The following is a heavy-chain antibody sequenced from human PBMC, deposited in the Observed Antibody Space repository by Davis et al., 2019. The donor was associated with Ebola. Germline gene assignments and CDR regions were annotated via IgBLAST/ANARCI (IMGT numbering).Heavy chain of an antibody. Sequence: SVKVSCKASGYTFTSYGISWVRQAPGQGLEWMGWISAYNGNTNYAQKLQGRVTMTTDTSTSTAYMEVGTLRSDDTAVYYCARAQFPTTSDHWGQGTLVTVSS. J-gene: IGHJ4*02. CDR1: GYTFTSYG. CDR2: ISAYNGNT. V-gene: IGHV1-18*01. CDR3: ARAQFPTTSDH. D-gene: IGHD1-1*01.